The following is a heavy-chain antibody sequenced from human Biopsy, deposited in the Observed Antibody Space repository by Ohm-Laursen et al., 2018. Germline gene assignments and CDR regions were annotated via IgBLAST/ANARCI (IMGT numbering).Heavy chain of an antibody. V-gene: IGHV4-59*01. Sequence: SQTLSLTCTVSGDSISSDYWSWIRQSPGKGLEWIGYISNRGSTNYNPSLRGRVTISVDTSKNQFSLKLSSLTAADTAVFFCARLYRLDDYWNDDPPDAFDVWGQGTVVTVSS. CDR1: GDSISSDY. D-gene: IGHD3-3*01. J-gene: IGHJ3*01. CDR2: ISNRGST. CDR3: ARLYRLDDYWNDDPPDAFDV.